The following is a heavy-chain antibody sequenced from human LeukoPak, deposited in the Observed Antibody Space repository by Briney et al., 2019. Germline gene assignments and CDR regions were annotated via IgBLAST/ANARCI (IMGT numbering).Heavy chain of an antibody. J-gene: IGHJ4*02. CDR2: IYTGGST. V-gene: IGHV3-53*01. CDR3: AREGPDCGGDCYYDY. D-gene: IGHD2-21*01. CDR1: GFTVSSHY. Sequence: GGSLRLSCAASGFTVSSHYMNWVRQGPGKGLEWVSVIYTGGSTYYADSVKGRFTISRDNSKNTLYLQMNSLRAEDTAVYYCAREGPDCGGDCYYDYWGQGTLVTVSS.